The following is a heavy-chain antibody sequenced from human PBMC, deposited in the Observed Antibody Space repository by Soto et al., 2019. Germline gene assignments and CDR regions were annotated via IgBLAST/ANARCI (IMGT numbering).Heavy chain of an antibody. J-gene: IGHJ3*02. CDR1: GASITSGGYS. CDR2: IYHSGST. CDR3: ARRYFDTSGFGELDDAFDI. Sequence: QLQLQESGSGLVKPSQTLSLTCSVSGASITSGGYSWSWIRQPPGKGLEWLGYIYHSGSTYYSPSLRSRVTISLDTSRNQFSLRLTSVTVADTAVYYCARRYFDTSGFGELDDAFDIWGQGTVVTVSS. D-gene: IGHD3-22*01. V-gene: IGHV4-30-2*01.